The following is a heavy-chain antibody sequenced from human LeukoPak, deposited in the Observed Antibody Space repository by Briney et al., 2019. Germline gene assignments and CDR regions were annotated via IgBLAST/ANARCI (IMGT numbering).Heavy chain of an antibody. J-gene: IGHJ4*02. CDR1: GGTFSSYA. V-gene: IGHV1-69*13. Sequence: SVKVSCKASGGTFSSYAISWVRQAPGQGLEWMGGIIPIFGTANYAQKFQGRVTITADESTSTAYMELSSLRSEDTAVYYCARNILGYCSSTSCYGFDYWGQGTLVTVSS. CDR3: ARNILGYCSSTSCYGFDY. CDR2: IIPIFGTA. D-gene: IGHD2-2*01.